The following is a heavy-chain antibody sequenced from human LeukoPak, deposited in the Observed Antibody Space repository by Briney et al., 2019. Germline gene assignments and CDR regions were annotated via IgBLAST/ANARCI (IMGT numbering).Heavy chain of an antibody. J-gene: IGHJ4*02. Sequence: ASVKVSCKASGYTFTGYYMHWVRQAPGQGLEWMGWINPNRGGTNYAQKFQGRVTMTRDTSISTAYMELSRLRSDDTAVYYCARDRSSSALLGYWGQGTLVTVSS. V-gene: IGHV1-2*02. CDR1: GYTFTGYY. D-gene: IGHD6-13*01. CDR3: ARDRSSSALLGY. CDR2: INPNRGGT.